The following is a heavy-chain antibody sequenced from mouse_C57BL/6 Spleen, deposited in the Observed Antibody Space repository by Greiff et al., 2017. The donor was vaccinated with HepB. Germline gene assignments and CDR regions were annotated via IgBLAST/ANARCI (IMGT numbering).Heavy chain of an antibody. V-gene: IGHV1-61*01. D-gene: IGHD1-1*01. CDR3: ARGPFYYYGSSYWFAY. Sequence: QVQLQQSGAELVRPGSSVKLSCKASGYTFTSYWMDWVKQRPGQGLEWIGNIYPSDIETHYNQKFKDKATLTVDKSSSTAYMQLSSLTSEDSAVYYCARGPFYYYGSSYWFAYWGQGTLVTVSA. J-gene: IGHJ3*01. CDR1: GYTFTSYW. CDR2: IYPSDIET.